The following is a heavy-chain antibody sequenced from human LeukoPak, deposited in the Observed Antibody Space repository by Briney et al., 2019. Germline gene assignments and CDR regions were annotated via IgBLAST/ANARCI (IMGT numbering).Heavy chain of an antibody. CDR1: GGSISSYY. CDR3: ARELVGAMNYYYKDV. CDR2: IYYSGST. V-gene: IGHV4-59*12. J-gene: IGHJ6*03. D-gene: IGHD1-26*01. Sequence: SETLSLTCTVSGGSISSYYWSWIRQPPGKGLEWIGYIYYSGSTNYNPSLKSRVTLSVDTSKNQFSLKLSSVTAADAAVYYCARELVGAMNYYYKDVWGKGTTVTVSS.